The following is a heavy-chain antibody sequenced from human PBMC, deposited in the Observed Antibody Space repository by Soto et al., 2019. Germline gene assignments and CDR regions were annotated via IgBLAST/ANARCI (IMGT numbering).Heavy chain of an antibody. D-gene: IGHD2-2*01. CDR2: IFSNDER. Sequence: QVTLKASGPVLVKPTEPLTLTCTVSGFSLSDVRLGVSWIRQPPGKALEWLAHIFSNDERSYTTSLKSTLTISEDTDKSQVVLTMTNVDPVDTATYYCARAGYCSDTSCYERRPDWLAPWGQGTLVPVSS. V-gene: IGHV2-26*01. CDR3: ARAGYCSDTSCYERRPDWLAP. J-gene: IGHJ5*02. CDR1: GFSLSDVRLG.